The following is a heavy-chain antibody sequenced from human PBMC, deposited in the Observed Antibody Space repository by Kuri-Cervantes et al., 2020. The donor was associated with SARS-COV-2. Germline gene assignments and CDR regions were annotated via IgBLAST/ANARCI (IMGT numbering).Heavy chain of an antibody. CDR1: GATISSSSYY. CDR2: IYYSGST. D-gene: IGHD4-17*01. J-gene: IGHJ4*02. CDR3: ARHDLTTETTRERGLDY. Sequence: ESLKISCTVPGATISSSSYYLGWIRQPPGRGLEWLGSIYYSGSTYYNPSLKSRVTIFVDTSKNQFSVKLRSVTAADTAVYYCARHDLTTETTRERGLDYWGQGTLVTVSS. V-gene: IGHV4-39*01.